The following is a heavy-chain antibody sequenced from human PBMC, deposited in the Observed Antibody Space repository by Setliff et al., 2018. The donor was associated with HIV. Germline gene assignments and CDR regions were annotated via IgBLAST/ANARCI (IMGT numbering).Heavy chain of an antibody. V-gene: IGHV1-69*05. Sequence: SVKVSCKASGGDFSSYGIDWVRQAPGQGLEWMGNIIPMFEVTNDAQKFQDRVTITTDESTSTAYLELSSLRSDDTAIYYCTTRRYIYGTGNVYNVLGYFQYWGQGTLITVSS. D-gene: IGHD3-9*01. CDR3: TTRRYIYGTGNVYNVLGYFQY. CDR1: GGDFSSYG. J-gene: IGHJ4*03. CDR2: IIPMFEVT.